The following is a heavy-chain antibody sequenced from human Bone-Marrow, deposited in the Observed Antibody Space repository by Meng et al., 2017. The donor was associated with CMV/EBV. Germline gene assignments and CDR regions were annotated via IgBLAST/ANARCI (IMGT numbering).Heavy chain of an antibody. CDR2: IIPIFNIA. Sequence: SVKVSCKASGGSVSNYAFSWVRQAPGQGLEWMGGIIPIFNIANYAQNFQGRVTITTDESTTTAYMELNSLRSGDTAVYYCARDRTGDCRSTSCYNYYYYYGMDVWGQGTTVTVSS. CDR1: GGSVSNYA. CDR3: ARDRTGDCRSTSCYNYYYYYGMDV. V-gene: IGHV1-69*05. D-gene: IGHD2-2*02. J-gene: IGHJ6*01.